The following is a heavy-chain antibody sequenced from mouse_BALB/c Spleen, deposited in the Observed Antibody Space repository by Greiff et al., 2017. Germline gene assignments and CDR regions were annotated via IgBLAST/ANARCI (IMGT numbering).Heavy chain of an antibody. V-gene: IGHV5-6-4*01. CDR2: ISSGGSYT. J-gene: IGHJ4*01. Sequence: EVMLVESGGGLVKPGGSLKLSCAASGFTFSSYTMSWVRQTPEKRLEWVATISSGGSYTYYPDSVKGRFTISRDNAKNTLYLQMSSLKSEDTAMYYCTSSGYNYYAMDYWGQGTSVTVSS. CDR3: TSSGYNYYAMDY. D-gene: IGHD3-1*01. CDR1: GFTFSSYT.